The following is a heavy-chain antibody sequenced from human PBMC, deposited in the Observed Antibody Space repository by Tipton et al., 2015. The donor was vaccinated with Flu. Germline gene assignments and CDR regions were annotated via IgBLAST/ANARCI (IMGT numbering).Heavy chain of an antibody. J-gene: IGHJ4*02. CDR1: GFTFSDYY. D-gene: IGHD7-27*01. Sequence: SLRLSCAASGFTFSDYYMSWIRQAPGKGLEWVSVIYSGGSTYYADSVKGRFTISRDNSKNTLYLQMNGLRAEDTAVYYCARAFSWGYFDYWGQGTLVTVSS. CDR2: IYSGGST. V-gene: IGHV3-53*01. CDR3: ARAFSWGYFDY.